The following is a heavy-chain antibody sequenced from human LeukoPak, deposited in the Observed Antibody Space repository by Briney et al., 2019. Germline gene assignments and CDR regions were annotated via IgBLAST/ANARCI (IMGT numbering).Heavy chain of an antibody. CDR2: INTNTGNP. CDR3: ARVSRIAAAGVNWFDP. Sequence: SVKVSCKASGYTFTSYAMNWVRQASGQGLEWMGWINTNTGNPTYAQGFTGRFVFSLDTSVSTAYLQISSLKAEDTAVYYCARVSRIAAAGVNWFDPWGQGTLVTVSS. J-gene: IGHJ5*02. V-gene: IGHV7-4-1*02. D-gene: IGHD6-13*01. CDR1: GYTFTSYA.